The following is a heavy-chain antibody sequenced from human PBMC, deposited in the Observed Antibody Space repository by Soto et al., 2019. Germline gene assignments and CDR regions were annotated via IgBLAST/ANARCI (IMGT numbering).Heavy chain of an antibody. J-gene: IGHJ4*02. CDR3: AHRRVRDSSGENFDS. Sequence: QITLKESGPTLVKPTQTLTLTCTFSGFSLNTNAVGVAWIRQPPGKALEWLALLYWDDVKRYSPSLKSRLTITTDTSKNQVVLTMTNMDPEDTATCYCAHRRVRDSSGENFDSWGQGTLVTVSS. V-gene: IGHV2-5*02. CDR1: GFSLNTNAVG. CDR2: LYWDDVK. D-gene: IGHD6-19*01.